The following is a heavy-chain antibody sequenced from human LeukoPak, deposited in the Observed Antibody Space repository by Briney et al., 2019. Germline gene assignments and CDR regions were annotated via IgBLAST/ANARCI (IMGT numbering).Heavy chain of an antibody. CDR3: ARDGEVAAGTGYYFDY. V-gene: IGHV1-46*01. CDR2: INPSGGST. CDR1: GGTFSSYA. D-gene: IGHD6-13*01. J-gene: IGHJ4*02. Sequence: GASVKVSCKASGGTFSSYAISWVRQAPGQGLEWMGIINPSGGSTSYAQKFQGRVAMTRDTSTSTVYMELSSLRSEDTAVYYCARDGEVAAGTGYYFDYWGQGTLVTVSS.